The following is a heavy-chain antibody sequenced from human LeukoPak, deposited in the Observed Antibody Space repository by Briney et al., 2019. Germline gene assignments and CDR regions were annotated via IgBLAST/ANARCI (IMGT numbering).Heavy chain of an antibody. Sequence: ASVKVSCKASGYTFTSYAMHWVRQAPGQRLEWMGWINAGNGNTKYSQKFQGRVTITRDTSASTAYMELSSLRSEDTAVYYCARDQDPYYDFWSALKGSAFDIWGQGTMVTVSS. CDR2: INAGNGNT. CDR1: GYTFTSYA. V-gene: IGHV1-3*01. J-gene: IGHJ3*02. CDR3: ARDQDPYYDFWSALKGSAFDI. D-gene: IGHD3-3*01.